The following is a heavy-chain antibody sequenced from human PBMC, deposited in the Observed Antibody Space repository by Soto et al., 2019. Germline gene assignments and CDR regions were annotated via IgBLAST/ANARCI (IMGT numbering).Heavy chain of an antibody. CDR1: GGSLSSYY. CDR2: IYYSGST. V-gene: IGHV4-59*01. CDR3: ARDFEVATIYPGEVGAFAI. D-gene: IGHD5-12*01. J-gene: IGHJ3*02. Sequence: QVQLQESGPGLVKPSETLSLTCTVSGGSLSSYYWSWIRQPPGKGLEWIGNIYYSGSTNYNPSLNGRVTEAVDTSKNQFALKLSSVTAADTAVYYCARDFEVATIYPGEVGAFAIWGQGTMVTVSS.